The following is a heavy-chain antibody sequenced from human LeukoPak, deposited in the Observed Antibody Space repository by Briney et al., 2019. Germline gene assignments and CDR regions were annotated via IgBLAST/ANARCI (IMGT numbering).Heavy chain of an antibody. CDR3: AKLLLAYSSSWYYFDY. J-gene: IGHJ4*02. CDR1: GFTFSSYA. CDR2: ISGSGGST. V-gene: IGHV3-23*01. D-gene: IGHD6-13*01. Sequence: GTLRLSCAASGFTFSSYAMSWVRQAPGKGLEWVSAISGSGGSTYYVDSVKGRFTISRDNSKNTLYLQMNSLRAEDTAVYYCAKLLLAYSSSWYYFDYWGQGTLVTVSS.